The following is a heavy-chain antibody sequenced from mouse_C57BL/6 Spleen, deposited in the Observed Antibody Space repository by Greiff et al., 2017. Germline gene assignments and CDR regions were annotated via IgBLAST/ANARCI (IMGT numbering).Heavy chain of an antibody. CDR2: ISNGGGST. V-gene: IGHV5-12*01. J-gene: IGHJ4*01. CDR1: GFTFSDYY. D-gene: IGHD2-4*01. CDR3: ARPSYDYDDYAMDY. Sequence: EVKVEESGGGLVQPGGSLKLSCAASGFTFSDYYMYWVRQTPEKRLEWVAYISNGGGSTYYPDTVKGRFTISRDNAKNTLYLQMSRLKSEDTAMYYCARPSYDYDDYAMDYWGQGTSVTVSS.